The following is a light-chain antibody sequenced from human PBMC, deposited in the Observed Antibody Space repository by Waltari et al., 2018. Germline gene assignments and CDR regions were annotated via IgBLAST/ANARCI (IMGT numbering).Light chain of an antibody. CDR1: QDISNS. CDR2: EAS. V-gene: IGKV1-33*01. Sequence: DIQVTQSPSSLSASVGDRVPITFQASQDISNSLNWYQQGPGKAPKLLIYEASNLQTGVPSRFSGSGSGTHFTFTISSLQPEDVAVYYCQQYYSTCQFGQGTKVEIK. CDR3: QQYYSTCQ. J-gene: IGKJ1*01.